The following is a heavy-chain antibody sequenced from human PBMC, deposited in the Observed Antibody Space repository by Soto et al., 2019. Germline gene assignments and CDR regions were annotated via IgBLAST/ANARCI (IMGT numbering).Heavy chain of an antibody. J-gene: IGHJ4*02. CDR3: AYVYGGYDNFDY. CDR1: GFSLSTSGVG. Sequence: QITLKESGPTLVKPTQTLTLTCTFSGFSLSTSGVGVGWIRQPPGKALEWLALIYWDDDKRYSPSLKSRLTITTATSKNLVVLTMSNLDPVHTATYYCAYVYGGYDNFDYWGQGTLVTVSS. V-gene: IGHV2-5*02. CDR2: IYWDDDK. D-gene: IGHD5-12*01.